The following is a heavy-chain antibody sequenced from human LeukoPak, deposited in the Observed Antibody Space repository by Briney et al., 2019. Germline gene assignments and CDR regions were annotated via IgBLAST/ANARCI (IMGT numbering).Heavy chain of an antibody. Sequence: PGGSLRLSCTASGFTFNDFAMHWVRQAPGKGPEWVTLISYNGVNKYYANSVKGRFTISRDNSKNTLYLQMDSLRAEDTAVYYCARAKDGTNILDYWGQGTLVTVSS. CDR3: ARAKDGTNILDY. J-gene: IGHJ4*02. D-gene: IGHD5-24*01. CDR1: GFTFNDFA. V-gene: IGHV3-30-3*01. CDR2: ISYNGVNK.